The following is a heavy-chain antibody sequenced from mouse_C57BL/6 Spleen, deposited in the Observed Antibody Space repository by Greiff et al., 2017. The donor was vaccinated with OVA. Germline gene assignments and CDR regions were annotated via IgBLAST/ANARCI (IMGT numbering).Heavy chain of an antibody. CDR1: GYTFTDYY. CDR3: ASAPAQATAWFAY. V-gene: IGHV1-26*01. CDR2: INPNNGGT. J-gene: IGHJ3*01. Sequence: VQLQQSGPELVKPGASVKISCKASGYTFTDYYMNWVKQSHGKSLEWIGDINPNNGGTKYNQKFKGKATLTVDKSSSTSHMELRSLTSEDSAVYYCASAPAQATAWFAYWGQGTLVTVSA. D-gene: IGHD3-2*02.